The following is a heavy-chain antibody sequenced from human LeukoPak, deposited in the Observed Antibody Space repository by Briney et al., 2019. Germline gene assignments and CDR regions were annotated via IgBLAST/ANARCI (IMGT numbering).Heavy chain of an antibody. CDR1: GYTFTAFW. V-gene: IGHV1-2*02. J-gene: IGHJ4*02. D-gene: IGHD3-22*01. CDR3: ARYYYDSSGYYPLFDN. CDR2: INPTSGVT. Sequence: ASVKVSCTASGYTFTAFWMHWVRQAPGQRLEWMGGINPTSGVTDYAQKFQGRVTMTRDTSISTAYMELNRLTSDDTAVYYCARYYYDSSGYYPLFDNWGQGTLVTVSS.